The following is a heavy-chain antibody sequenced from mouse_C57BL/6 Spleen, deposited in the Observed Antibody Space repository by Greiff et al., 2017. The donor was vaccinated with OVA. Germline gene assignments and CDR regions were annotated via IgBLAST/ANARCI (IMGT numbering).Heavy chain of an antibody. V-gene: IGHV5-6*01. CDR2: ISSGGSYT. CDR1: GFTFSSYG. D-gene: IGHD2-1*01. J-gene: IGHJ2*01. Sequence: EVQLQESGGDLVKPGGSLKLSCAASGFTFSSYGMSWVRQTPDKRLEWVATISSGGSYTYYPDSVKGRFTISRDNAKNTLYLQMSSLKSEDTAMYYCARHGGNYVGYYFDYWGQGTTLTVSS. CDR3: ARHGGNYVGYYFDY.